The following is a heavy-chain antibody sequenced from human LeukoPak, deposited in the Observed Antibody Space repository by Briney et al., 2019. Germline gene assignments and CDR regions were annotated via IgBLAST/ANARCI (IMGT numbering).Heavy chain of an antibody. CDR3: ARVPYDNSYFDY. Sequence: GGPLRLSCAASGFTFSSCWMSWVRQAPGKGLEWVANIKRDGSDKYYVDSVKGRFTISRDNAKNSLYLQMSGLRAEDTAVYYCARVPYDNSYFDYWGQGTLVTVSS. J-gene: IGHJ4*02. CDR2: IKRDGSDK. D-gene: IGHD3-22*01. CDR1: GFTFSSCW. V-gene: IGHV3-7*04.